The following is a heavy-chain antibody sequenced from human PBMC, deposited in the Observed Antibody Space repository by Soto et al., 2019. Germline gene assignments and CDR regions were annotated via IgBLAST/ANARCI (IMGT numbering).Heavy chain of an antibody. CDR1: GFTFSTYW. V-gene: IGHV3-74*01. CDR3: ARGLNYGMDV. Sequence: PGGSLRLSCAASGFTFSTYWMHWVRQAPGKGLVWVSHINDAGSSTSYADSVKGRFTISRDNAKNTLYLQMNSLRAEDTAVYYCARGLNYGMDVWGQGTTVTV. J-gene: IGHJ6*02. CDR2: INDAGSST.